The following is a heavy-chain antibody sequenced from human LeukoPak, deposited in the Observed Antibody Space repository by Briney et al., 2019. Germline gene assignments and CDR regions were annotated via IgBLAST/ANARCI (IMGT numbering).Heavy chain of an antibody. J-gene: IGHJ3*02. Sequence: PGGPLRLSCAASGFTFSSYAMHWVRQAPGKGLEYVSAISSNGGSTYYANSVKGRFTISRDNSKNTLYLQMGSLRAEDMAVYYCARSSTMIVVVYAFDIWGQGTMVTVSS. CDR1: GFTFSSYA. V-gene: IGHV3-64*01. CDR3: ARSSTMIVVVYAFDI. D-gene: IGHD3-22*01. CDR2: ISSNGGST.